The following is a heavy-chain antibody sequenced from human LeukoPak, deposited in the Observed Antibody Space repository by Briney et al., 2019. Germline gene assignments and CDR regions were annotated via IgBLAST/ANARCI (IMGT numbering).Heavy chain of an antibody. CDR2: INHSGST. J-gene: IGHJ5*02. D-gene: IGHD3-10*01. CDR1: GGSFSGYY. CDR3: ARRKGAYYFASGSYYNVWWLDP. Sequence: AETLSLTCAVYGGSFSGYYWSWIRQPPGKGLDWIGEINHSGSTNYDPSLKSRFTISVDTSKNQFSLKLSSVTAADTAVYYCARRKGAYYFASGSYYNVWWLDPWGQGTLVTVSS. V-gene: IGHV4-34*01.